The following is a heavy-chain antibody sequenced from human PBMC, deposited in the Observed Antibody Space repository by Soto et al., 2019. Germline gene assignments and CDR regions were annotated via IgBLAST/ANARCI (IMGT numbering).Heavy chain of an antibody. CDR2: INPNSGGT. D-gene: IGHD6-13*01. CDR1: GYTFTGYY. V-gene: IGHV1-2*02. Sequence: ASVKVSCKASGYTFTGYYMHWVRQAPGQGLEWMGWINPNSGGTNYAQKFQGRVTMTRDTSISTAYMELSRLRSDDTAVYYCARAGAPYSSSWYNWFDPWGQGTLVTVSS. CDR3: ARAGAPYSSSWYNWFDP. J-gene: IGHJ5*02.